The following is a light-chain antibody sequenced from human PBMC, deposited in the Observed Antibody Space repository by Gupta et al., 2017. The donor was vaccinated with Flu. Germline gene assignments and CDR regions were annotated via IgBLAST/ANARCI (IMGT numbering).Light chain of an antibody. CDR2: NSY. CDR3: QHYSDRPPWT. Sequence: EIMLTQSPATLSASLGERVTVSCRASQSISNHLAWYQQRPGQPPRLLTYNSYTRATDIPARFSGAGSGTDFTLTIDSLRSEDFAVYYCQHYSDRPPWTFGPGTKVDLK. J-gene: IGKJ1*01. V-gene: IGKV3-15*01. CDR1: QSISNH.